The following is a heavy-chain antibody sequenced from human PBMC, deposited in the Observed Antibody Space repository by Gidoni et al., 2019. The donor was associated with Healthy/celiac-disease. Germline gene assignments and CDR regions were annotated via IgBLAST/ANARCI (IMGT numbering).Heavy chain of an antibody. J-gene: IGHJ4*02. D-gene: IGHD2-21*02. CDR1: GFPFSSYR. CDR2: ISSSSSTI. Sequence: EVQLVESGGGLVQPGGSLRLSCAASGFPFSSYRMNWVRQAPGKGLEWVSYISSSSSTIYYADSVKGRFTISRDNAKNSLYLQMNSLRAEDTAVYYCARDLAYCGGDCYSDYWGQGTLVTVSS. V-gene: IGHV3-48*01. CDR3: ARDLAYCGGDCYSDY.